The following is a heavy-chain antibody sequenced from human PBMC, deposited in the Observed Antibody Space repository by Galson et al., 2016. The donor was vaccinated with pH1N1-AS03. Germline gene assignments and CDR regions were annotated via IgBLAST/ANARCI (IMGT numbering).Heavy chain of an antibody. D-gene: IGHD2-8*01. CDR1: GFSLSTGGVH. J-gene: IGHJ4*02. V-gene: IGHV2-5*02. Sequence: PALVKPTQTLTLTCTFSGFSLSTGGVHVAWIRQPPGKALEWLALIFWDGETRYRPSLRSRLTITKDTSKNQVVLTMTNMDPVDTGTYYCARSTHVNEGLDFWGQGTLVTVSS. CDR3: ARSTHVNEGLDF. CDR2: IFWDGET.